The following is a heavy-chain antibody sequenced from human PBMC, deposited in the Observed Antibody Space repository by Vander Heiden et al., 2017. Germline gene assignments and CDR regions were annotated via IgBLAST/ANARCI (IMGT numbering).Heavy chain of an antibody. D-gene: IGHD7-27*01. V-gene: IGHV3-72*01. CDR1: GFTFSDHF. J-gene: IGHJ4*02. Sequence: EVQLVESGGGLVQPGGSLRLSCAASGFTFSDHFMDWVRQAPGKGLEWVGRVRNIVNGYTTEYAASVKGRFTISRDDSKNSLYLQMNSLETGDTAFYYCVRVSTLGARYDLDYWGRGTLVTVSS. CDR3: VRVSTLGARYDLDY. CDR2: VRNIVNGYTT.